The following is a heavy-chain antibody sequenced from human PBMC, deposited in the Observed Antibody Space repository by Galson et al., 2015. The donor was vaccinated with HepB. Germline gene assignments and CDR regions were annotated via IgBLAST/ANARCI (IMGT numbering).Heavy chain of an antibody. Sequence: SLRLSCAASGFTFSGSAMHWVRQASGKGLEWVGRIRSKANSYATAYAASVKGRFTISRDDSKNTAYLQMNSLKTEDTAVYYCTRRGKLRGRGVNYYYDYMDVWGKGTTVTVSS. V-gene: IGHV3-73*01. CDR2: IRSKANSYAT. CDR1: GFTFSGSA. CDR3: TRRGKLRGRGVNYYYDYMDV. J-gene: IGHJ6*03. D-gene: IGHD1-7*01.